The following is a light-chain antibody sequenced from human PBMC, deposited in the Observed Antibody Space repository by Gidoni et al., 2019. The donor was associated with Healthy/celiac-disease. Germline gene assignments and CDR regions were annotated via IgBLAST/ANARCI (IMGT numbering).Light chain of an antibody. CDR2: DVR. CDR3: SSYTSSSTLKWV. CDR1: SSDVGGYNY. J-gene: IGLJ3*02. Sequence: QSALTQPASVSGPPGQSITISCTGTSSDVGGYNYVSWYQPHPGKAPKLMIYDVRNRPSGVSNRFSGSKSGNTASLTISGLQAEDEADYYCSSYTSSSTLKWVFGGGTKLTVL. V-gene: IGLV2-14*01.